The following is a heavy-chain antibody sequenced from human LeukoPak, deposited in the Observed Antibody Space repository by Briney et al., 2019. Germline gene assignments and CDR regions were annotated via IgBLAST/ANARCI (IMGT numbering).Heavy chain of an antibody. CDR1: GYTFTGYY. D-gene: IGHD3-10*01. Sequence: ASVKVSCKASGYTFTGYYMHWVRQAPGQGLEWVGWINPNSGGTNYAQKFQGRVTMTRDTSISTAYMELSRLRSDDTAVYYCARVPPTMVRGVIRPYYFDYWGQGTLVTVSS. CDR2: INPNSGGT. J-gene: IGHJ4*02. V-gene: IGHV1-2*02. CDR3: ARVPPTMVRGVIRPYYFDY.